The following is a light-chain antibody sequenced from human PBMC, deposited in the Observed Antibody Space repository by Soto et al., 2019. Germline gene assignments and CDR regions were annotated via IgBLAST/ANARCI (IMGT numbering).Light chain of an antibody. CDR3: CSYAGSSPVV. V-gene: IGLV2-23*02. CDR1: SSDVGSYNL. CDR2: EVS. J-gene: IGLJ2*01. Sequence: QSVLTQPASVSGSPGQSITISCTGTSSDVGSYNLVSWYQQHPGKAPKLMIYEVSKRPSGVSNRFSGSKSGNTASLTISGLQAEDEADYHCCSYAGSSPVVFGGGTKLPS.